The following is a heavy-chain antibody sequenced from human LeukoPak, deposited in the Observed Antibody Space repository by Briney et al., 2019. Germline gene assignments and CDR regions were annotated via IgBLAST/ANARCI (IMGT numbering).Heavy chain of an antibody. Sequence: PSETLSLTCTVSGGTISSGSYYWSWIRQPAGKGLEWIGHIYTSGSTNYNPSLKSRVTISLDTSKNQFSLNLSSVTAADTAVYYCARRAPHYYDSSGYFKNDAFDIWGQGTMVTVSS. CDR1: GGTISSGSYY. D-gene: IGHD3-22*01. CDR2: IYTSGST. J-gene: IGHJ3*02. CDR3: ARRAPHYYDSSGYFKNDAFDI. V-gene: IGHV4-61*09.